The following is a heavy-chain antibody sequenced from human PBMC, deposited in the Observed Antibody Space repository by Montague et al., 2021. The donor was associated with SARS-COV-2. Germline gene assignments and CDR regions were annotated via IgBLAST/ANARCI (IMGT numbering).Heavy chain of an antibody. CDR1: SDSISSGGYY. Sequence: TLSLTCIVSSDSISSGGYYWSWIRQHPGKGLEWIGYIYYSGNTYYNPSLKSRVTMSVDTTKNQFPLTLNSVTAADTAVYYCARGPSRLATREFYFGYWGQGTLVSVSS. J-gene: IGHJ4*02. D-gene: IGHD5-24*01. CDR2: IYYSGNT. CDR3: ARGPSRLATREFYFGY. V-gene: IGHV4-31*03.